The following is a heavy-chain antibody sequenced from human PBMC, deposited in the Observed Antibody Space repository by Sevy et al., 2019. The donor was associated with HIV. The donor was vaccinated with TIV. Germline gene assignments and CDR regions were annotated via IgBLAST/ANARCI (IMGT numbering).Heavy chain of an antibody. CDR1: GGSISSGGYS. CDR3: ARTFSGYGEDVWWFDP. CDR2: MYHSGST. D-gene: IGHD4-17*01. J-gene: IGHJ5*02. Sequence: SETLSLTCAVSGGSISSGGYSWSWIRQPPGKGLEWIGYMYHSGSTYYNPSLKSRVTISVDRSKNQFSLKLSSVTAADTAVYYCARTFSGYGEDVWWFDPWGQRTLVTVSS. V-gene: IGHV4-30-2*01.